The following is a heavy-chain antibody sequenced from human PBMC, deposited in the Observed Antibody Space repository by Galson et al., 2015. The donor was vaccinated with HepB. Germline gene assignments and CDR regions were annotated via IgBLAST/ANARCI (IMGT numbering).Heavy chain of an antibody. CDR1: GDSVSSNSAG. CDR2: TYYRSKWYN. J-gene: IGHJ4*02. CDR3: TRGFSGHFDY. Sequence: CPISGDSVSSNSAGWNWIRQSPSRGLEWLGRTYYRSKWYNDYAVSVKSRITINPDASKNQFSLQMNSVTPEDTAVYYCTRGFSGHFDYWGQGTLVTVSS. V-gene: IGHV6-1*01. D-gene: IGHD2-15*01.